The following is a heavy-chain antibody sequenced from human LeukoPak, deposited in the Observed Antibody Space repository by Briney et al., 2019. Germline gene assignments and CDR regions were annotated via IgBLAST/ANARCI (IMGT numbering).Heavy chain of an antibody. CDR2: IDGSGRYT. CDR1: GFTFSSYA. D-gene: IGHD1-1*01. V-gene: IGHV3-23*01. J-gene: IGHJ5*02. Sequence: PGGSLRLSCAASGFTFSSYAMSWVRQAPGGGLEWVSAIDGSGRYTYYTGSVKGRFTISRDNYKSTLYLQLNSLRIEDAAVYYCTTYGTTGGNRFDPWGQGTLVTVFS. CDR3: TTYGTTGGNRFDP.